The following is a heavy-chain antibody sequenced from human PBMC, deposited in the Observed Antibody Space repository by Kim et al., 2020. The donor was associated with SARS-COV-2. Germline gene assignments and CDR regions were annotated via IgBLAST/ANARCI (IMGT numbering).Heavy chain of an antibody. J-gene: IGHJ4*02. D-gene: IGHD1-20*01. V-gene: IGHV3-23*01. CDR3: AKYKAPSRYFDD. Sequence: YAAAVKGRFTISRDNSKDTLDLLMNSLRAEDTAIYYCAKYKAPSRYFDDWGQGTLVTVSS.